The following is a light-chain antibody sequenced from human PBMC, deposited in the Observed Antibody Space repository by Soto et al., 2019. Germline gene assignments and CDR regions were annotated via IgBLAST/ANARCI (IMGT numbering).Light chain of an antibody. V-gene: IGKV1-39*01. J-gene: IGKJ5*01. CDR3: QQRFRSPIT. CDR2: VAF. CDR1: QSIALS. Sequence: EIQMTQSPSALSAFVGDRVTMTCRASQSIALSVNWYQQKPGKAPKLLIYVAFTLESGVPSRFSGSGSGTEGTLTIRSLQPEDCATDYGQQRFRSPITCGQGTRREIK.